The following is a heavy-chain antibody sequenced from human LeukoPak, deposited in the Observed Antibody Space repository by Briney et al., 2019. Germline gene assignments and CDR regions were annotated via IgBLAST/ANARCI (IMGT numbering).Heavy chain of an antibody. V-gene: IGHV1-2*02. D-gene: IGHD2-2*01. CDR1: GYTFTGYY. J-gene: IGHJ4*02. Sequence: ASVKVSCKASGYTFTGYYMHWVRQAPGQGLEWMGWINPNSGGTNYAQKFQGRVTITRNTSISTAYMELSSLRSEDTAVYYCAISRWGSTSCFDYWGQGTLVTVSS. CDR2: INPNSGGT. CDR3: AISRWGSTSCFDY.